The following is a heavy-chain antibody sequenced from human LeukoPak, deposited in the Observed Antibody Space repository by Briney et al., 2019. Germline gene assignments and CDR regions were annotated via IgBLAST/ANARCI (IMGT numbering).Heavy chain of an antibody. D-gene: IGHD3-9*01. CDR1: GGSFSGYY. CDR3: ARVDLYYYYMDV. Sequence: SETLSLTCTVSGGSFSGYYGSGIRQPPGKGLEWIGYIYYSGSTNYNPSLKSRVTISVDTSKNQFSLKLSSVTAADTAVYYCARVDLYYYYMDVWGKGTTVTVSS. V-gene: IGHV4-59*01. J-gene: IGHJ6*03. CDR2: IYYSGST.